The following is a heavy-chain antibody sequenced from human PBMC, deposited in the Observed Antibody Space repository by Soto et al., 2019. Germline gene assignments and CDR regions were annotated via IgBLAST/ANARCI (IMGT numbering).Heavy chain of an antibody. J-gene: IGHJ4*02. Sequence: QVQLQESGPGVVKASETLSLTCTVSGGYINDFYWSWIRQPPGKGLEWIGYIYYSGSTDYNPSLKGRVTISVDTSKNQFSLKLGSVTAADTAVYNCARFGGVAARTFAYWGQGTLSPSPQ. CDR3: ARFGGVAARTFAY. V-gene: IGHV4-59*01. D-gene: IGHD6-6*01. CDR1: GGYINDFY. CDR2: IYYSGST.